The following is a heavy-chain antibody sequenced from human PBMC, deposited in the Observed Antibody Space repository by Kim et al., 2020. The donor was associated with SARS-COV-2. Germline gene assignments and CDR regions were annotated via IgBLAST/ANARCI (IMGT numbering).Heavy chain of an antibody. CDR2: IKQDGSEK. CDR1: GFTFSSYW. V-gene: IGHV3-7*03. J-gene: IGHJ4*02. D-gene: IGHD1-26*01. Sequence: GGSLRLSCAASGFTFSSYWMSWVRQAPGKGLEWVANIKQDGSEKYYVDSVKGRFTISRDNAKNSLYLQMNSLRAEDTAVYYCARGGSYERTPCDYWGQGTLVTVSS. CDR3: ARGGSYERTPCDY.